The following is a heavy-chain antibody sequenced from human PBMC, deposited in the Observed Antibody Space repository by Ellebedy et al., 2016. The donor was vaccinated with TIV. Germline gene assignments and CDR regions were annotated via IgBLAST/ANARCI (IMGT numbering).Heavy chain of an antibody. CDR2: ISYDGSNK. V-gene: IGHV3-30*03. CDR3: ARDRLRYFDWPQGDAFDI. D-gene: IGHD3-9*01. J-gene: IGHJ3*02. Sequence: GESLKISXAASGFTFSSYSMNWVRQAPGKGLEWVAVISYDGSNKYYADSVKGRFTISRDNSKNTLYLQMNSLRAEDTAVYYCARDRLRYFDWPQGDAFDIWGQGTMVTVSS. CDR1: GFTFSSYS.